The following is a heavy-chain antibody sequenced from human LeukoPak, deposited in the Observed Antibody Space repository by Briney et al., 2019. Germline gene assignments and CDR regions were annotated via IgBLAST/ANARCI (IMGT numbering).Heavy chain of an antibody. CDR2: IYYSGST. D-gene: IGHD2-15*01. Sequence: SETLSLTCTVSGGSISSSSYYWGWVRQPPGKGLEWIGSIYYSGSTYNNPSLKSRVTISVDTSTNQFSLKLSSVTVADTAVYYCAIDSSGGIRGYDAFDIWGQGTMVTVSS. CDR1: GGSISSSSYY. J-gene: IGHJ3*02. V-gene: IGHV4-39*07. CDR3: AIDSSGGIRGYDAFDI.